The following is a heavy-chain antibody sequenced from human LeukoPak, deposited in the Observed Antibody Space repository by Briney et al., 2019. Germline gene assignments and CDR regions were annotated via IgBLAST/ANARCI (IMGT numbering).Heavy chain of an antibody. Sequence: PGGSLRLSCAASGFLFGGHAMVWVRQAPGKGLECVSSISGHAAYINYADSVKGRFTISRDNDKNSLFLDMNSLRVDDTAVYFCARTAIRVDFFDSWGQGTLVTVSS. V-gene: IGHV3-21*01. CDR3: ARTAIRVDFFDS. J-gene: IGHJ4*02. CDR2: ISGHAAYI. CDR1: GFLFGGHA. D-gene: IGHD2-21*02.